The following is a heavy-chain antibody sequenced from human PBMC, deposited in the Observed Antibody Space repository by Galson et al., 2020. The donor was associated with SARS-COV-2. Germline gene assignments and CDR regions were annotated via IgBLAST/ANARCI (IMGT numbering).Heavy chain of an antibody. CDR1: GFTFDDYA. J-gene: IGHJ4*02. D-gene: IGHD6-19*01. V-gene: IGHV3-9*01. CDR3: AKDIGYSSGFPDY. Sequence: TGGSLRLSCAASGFTFDDYAMHWVRQAPGKGLEWVSGISWNSGSIGYADSVKGRFTISRDNAKNSLYLQMNSLRAEDTALYYCAKDIGYSSGFPDYWGQGTLVTLSS. CDR2: ISWNSGSI.